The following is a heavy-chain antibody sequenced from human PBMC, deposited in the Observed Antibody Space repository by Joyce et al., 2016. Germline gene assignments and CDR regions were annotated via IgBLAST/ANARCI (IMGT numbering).Heavy chain of an antibody. D-gene: IGHD3-3*01. CDR1: GFAFSSYV. CDR2: VSDGGDKT. V-gene: IGHV3-30-3*02. J-gene: IGHJ4*02. Sequence: QVPLVESGGAVVKPGRSLRVSCAASGFAFSSYVMHWVRQSPGKGLEWVAAVSDGGDKTFYPDSVKGRFTISRDNPKITLFLQMHGLRADDTALYYCAKGGSDDFWSGYSPHIDHWGQGTPVTVS. CDR3: AKGGSDDFWSGYSPHIDH.